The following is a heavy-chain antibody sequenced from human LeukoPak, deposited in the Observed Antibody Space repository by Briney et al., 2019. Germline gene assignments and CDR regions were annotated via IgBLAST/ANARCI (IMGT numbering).Heavy chain of an antibody. J-gene: IGHJ4*02. CDR3: AREQWLAFDY. CDR1: GFTFSSYG. D-gene: IGHD6-19*01. Sequence: GSLRLSCAASGFTFSSYGMHWVRQAPGKGLEWVAFIRYDGSNKYYADSVKGRLTISRDNSKNTLYLQMNSLRAEDTAVYYCAREQWLAFDYWGQGTLVTVSS. CDR2: IRYDGSNK. V-gene: IGHV3-30*02.